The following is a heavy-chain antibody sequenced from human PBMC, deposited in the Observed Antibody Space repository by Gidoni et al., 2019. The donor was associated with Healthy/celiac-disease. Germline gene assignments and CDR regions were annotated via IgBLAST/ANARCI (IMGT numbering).Heavy chain of an antibody. V-gene: IGHV4-31*03. CDR2: IYYSGSP. CDR3: ARVPWVYYYDSSGYYASYYFDY. CDR1: GGSISRGSYY. J-gene: IGHJ4*02. D-gene: IGHD3-22*01. Sequence: QVQLQEAGPGLMKPSPTLSLTCTVSGGSISRGSYYSRWIRQHPGKGLEWLGYIYYSGSPYYNPFLKSRVTISGDTSKNQFSLKLGSVTAAVTSVYYCARVPWVYYYDSSGYYASYYFDYWGQGTLVTVSS.